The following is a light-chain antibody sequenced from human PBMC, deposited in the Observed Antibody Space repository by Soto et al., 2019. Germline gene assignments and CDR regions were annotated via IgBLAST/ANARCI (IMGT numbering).Light chain of an antibody. Sequence: DIQMTQSPSTLSASVGDRVTITCRASQDINKWLAWYQQKPGQAPKLLISKASTLESGVPSRFSGSGSGTEYTLTISSLQPEDFATYYCQQYNSYWWTFGQGTKVDIK. V-gene: IGKV1-5*03. CDR1: QDINKW. CDR3: QQYNSYWWT. J-gene: IGKJ1*01. CDR2: KAS.